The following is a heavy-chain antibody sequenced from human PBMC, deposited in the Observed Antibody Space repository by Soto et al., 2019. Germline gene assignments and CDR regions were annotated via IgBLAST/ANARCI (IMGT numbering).Heavy chain of an antibody. J-gene: IGHJ3*02. CDR1: GFTFSSYA. Sequence: GGSLRLSCAASGFTFSSYAMHWVRQAPGKGLEWVAVISYDGSNKYYADSVKGRFTISRDNSKNTLYLQMNSLRAEDTAVYYCARDQGKQLPDDAFDIWGQGTMVTVSS. CDR3: ARDQGKQLPDDAFDI. CDR2: ISYDGSNK. D-gene: IGHD6-13*01. V-gene: IGHV3-30-3*01.